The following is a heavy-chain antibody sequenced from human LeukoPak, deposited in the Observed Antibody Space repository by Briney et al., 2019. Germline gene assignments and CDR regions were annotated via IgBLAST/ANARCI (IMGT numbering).Heavy chain of an antibody. V-gene: IGHV3-30-3*01. J-gene: IGHJ5*02. CDR2: ISYDGSNK. Sequence: PGGSLRLSCAASGFTFSSYAMHWVRQAPGKGLEWVAVISYDGSNKYYADSVKGRFTISRDNSKNTLYLQMNSLRAEDTAVYYCASIPSRYGVSSSWSTGWFDPWGQGTLVTVSS. CDR1: GFTFSSYA. CDR3: ASIPSRYGVSSSWSTGWFDP. D-gene: IGHD6-13*01.